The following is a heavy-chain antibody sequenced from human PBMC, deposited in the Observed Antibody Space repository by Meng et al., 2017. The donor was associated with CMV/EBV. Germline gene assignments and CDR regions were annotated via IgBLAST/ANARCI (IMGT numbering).Heavy chain of an antibody. Sequence: GSLRLSCATSGFIFSNYWIHWVRQAPGKGLNWVARINEDGSATTYADSVRGRFFVSRDNAKNTADLQMNTVSAEDTAVYYCVKSFYKPLLPGHWGQGIMVTVSS. CDR2: INEDGSAT. CDR1: GFIFSNYW. D-gene: IGHD2-15*01. CDR3: VKSFYKPLLPGH. J-gene: IGHJ4*02. V-gene: IGHV3-74*01.